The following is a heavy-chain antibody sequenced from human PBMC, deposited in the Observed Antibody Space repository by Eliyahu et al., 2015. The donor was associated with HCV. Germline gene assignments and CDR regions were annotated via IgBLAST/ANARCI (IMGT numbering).Heavy chain of an antibody. D-gene: IGHD4-17*01. CDR3: ARSPDYGDYRYYYYYYMDV. J-gene: IGHJ6*03. CDR2: INHSGST. V-gene: IGHV4-34*01. Sequence: QVQLQQWGAGLLKPSETLSLTCAVYGGSFSGYYWAWXRQPPGKGLEWIGEINHSGSTNYNPSLKSRVTISVDTSKNQFSLKLSSVTAADTAVYYCARSPDYGDYRYYYYYYMDVWGKGTTVTVSS. CDR1: GGSFSGYY.